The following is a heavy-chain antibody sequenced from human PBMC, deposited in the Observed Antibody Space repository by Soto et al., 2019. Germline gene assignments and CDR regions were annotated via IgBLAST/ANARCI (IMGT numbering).Heavy chain of an antibody. Sequence: GGSLRLSCAASGFKSVDYAMGWVRQAPGKGLEWVAAIRGTGARTFYDDSVKGRFTISRDNSKNTLYLQMNSLRAEDTAVYYCAKDQVEATRPVSYYYYGMDVWGQGTTVTVSS. J-gene: IGHJ6*02. D-gene: IGHD1-26*01. CDR2: IRGTGART. V-gene: IGHV3-23*01. CDR1: GFKSVDYA. CDR3: AKDQVEATRPVSYYYYGMDV.